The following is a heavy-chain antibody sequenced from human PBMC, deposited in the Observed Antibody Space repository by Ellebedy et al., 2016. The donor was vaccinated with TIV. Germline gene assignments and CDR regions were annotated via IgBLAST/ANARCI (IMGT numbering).Heavy chain of an antibody. CDR2: INPNSGGT. CDR1: GYTFTGYY. J-gene: IGHJ4*02. CDR3: ARVLYSGYDWGAFDY. V-gene: IGHV1-2*04. Sequence: AASVKVSCKASGYTFTGYYMHWVRQAPGQGLEWMGWINPNSGGTNYAQKFQGWVTMTRDTSISTAYMELSRLRSDDTAVYYCARVLYSGYDWGAFDYWGQGTLVTVSS. D-gene: IGHD5-12*01.